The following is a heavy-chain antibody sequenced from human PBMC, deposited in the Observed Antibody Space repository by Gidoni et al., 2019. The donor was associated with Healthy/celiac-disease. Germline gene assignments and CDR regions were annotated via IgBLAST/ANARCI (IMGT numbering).Heavy chain of an antibody. CDR3: ARDDESGSYFDP. J-gene: IGHJ5*02. D-gene: IGHD1-26*01. CDR1: GGSISSYY. CDR2: IYYSGST. V-gene: IGHV4-59*01. Sequence: QVQLQESGPGLVKPSETLSLTCTVSGGSISSYYWSWIRQPPGKGLEWIGYIYYSGSTNYNPSLKSRVTISVDTSKNQFSLKLSSVTAADTAVYYCARDDESGSYFDPWGQGTLVTVSS.